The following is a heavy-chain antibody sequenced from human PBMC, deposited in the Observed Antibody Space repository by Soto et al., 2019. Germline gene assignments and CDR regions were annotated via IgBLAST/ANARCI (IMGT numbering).Heavy chain of an antibody. CDR3: ARHRYSYGVYYFDY. CDR1: GGSISNYY. V-gene: IGHV4-59*08. Sequence: LSLTCAVSGGSISNYYWSWIRQPPGKGLEWIGYIYYSGSTNYNPSLTSRVTISVDTSKNQFSLKLSSVTAADTAVYYCARHRYSYGVYYFDYWGQGTLVTVSS. CDR2: IYYSGST. J-gene: IGHJ4*02. D-gene: IGHD5-18*01.